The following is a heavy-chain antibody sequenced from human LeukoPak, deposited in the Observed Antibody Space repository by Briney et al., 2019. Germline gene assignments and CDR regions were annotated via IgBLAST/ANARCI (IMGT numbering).Heavy chain of an antibody. CDR3: ARRDVSRAVSTVGAFDY. CDR1: GYSFSTYW. J-gene: IGHJ4*02. Sequence: GESLKISCKGSGYSFSTYWIGWVRQMPGKGLEWVGIIYPRDADTRYSPSFQGQVTISADKSTDTAYLQWNSLKASDTAMYFCARRDVSRAVSTVGAFDYWGQGTLVTVSS. CDR2: IYPRDADT. V-gene: IGHV5-51*01. D-gene: IGHD5/OR15-5a*01.